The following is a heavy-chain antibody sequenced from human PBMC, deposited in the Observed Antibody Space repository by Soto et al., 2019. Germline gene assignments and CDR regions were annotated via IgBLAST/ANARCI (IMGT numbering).Heavy chain of an antibody. Sequence: QVQLLESGPGLVKPSETLSLTCTVAGGSISSYYWSWIRHSQGKGLELFGFIFYSGSTNDNPSLKSRVTILIDTSKNQFSLKLSSVTAADTALYYCTRGLTVVTPGWFDPWGQGTLVTVSS. J-gene: IGHJ5*02. CDR2: IFYSGST. CDR1: GGSISSYY. D-gene: IGHD2-21*02. V-gene: IGHV4-59*13. CDR3: TRGLTVVTPGWFDP.